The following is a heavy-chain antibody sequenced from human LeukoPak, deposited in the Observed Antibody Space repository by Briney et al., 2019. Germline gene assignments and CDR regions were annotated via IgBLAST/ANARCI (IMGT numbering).Heavy chain of an antibody. D-gene: IGHD5-18*01. Sequence: GGALRISCAAPGFTFSKAWMSWVRQAPGKGLEWVGRIKSKTDGGTTDYAAPVKGRFTISRDDSKNTLYLQMNSLKTEDTAVYYCTSSYGDSAPLWYWGQGTLVTVSS. CDR2: IKSKTDGGTT. V-gene: IGHV3-15*01. CDR3: TSSYGDSAPLWY. CDR1: GFTFSKAW. J-gene: IGHJ4*02.